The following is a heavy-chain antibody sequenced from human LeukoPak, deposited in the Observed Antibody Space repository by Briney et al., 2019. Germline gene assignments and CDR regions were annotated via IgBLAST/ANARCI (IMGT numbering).Heavy chain of an antibody. V-gene: IGHV4-59*08. J-gene: IGHJ3*02. Sequence: SETLSPTCSVSGDSINNYYWNWIRQPPGKGLEWIGYIYYSGSTNYNPSLTSRVTISIDTSKKHFSLKLSSVTAADTAVYYCARRRVLTGSSRGDAFDIWGQGTVVTVSS. CDR3: ARRRVLTGSSRGDAFDI. CDR1: GDSINNYY. D-gene: IGHD3-9*01. CDR2: IYYSGST.